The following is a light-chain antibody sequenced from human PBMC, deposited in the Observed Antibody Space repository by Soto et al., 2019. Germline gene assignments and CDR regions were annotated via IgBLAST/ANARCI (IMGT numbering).Light chain of an antibody. V-gene: IGKV3-15*01. CDR1: QSVSSN. CDR2: GAS. Sequence: EIVMTQSPATLSVSPGERVTLSCRASQSVSSNLAWYQQKPGQAPRLLIYGASTRATGIPARFSGSGSGTEFTLTISSLQSEDFAGYYCQQYNYWPPTYTFRQGTKLEIK. J-gene: IGKJ2*01. CDR3: QQYNYWPPTYT.